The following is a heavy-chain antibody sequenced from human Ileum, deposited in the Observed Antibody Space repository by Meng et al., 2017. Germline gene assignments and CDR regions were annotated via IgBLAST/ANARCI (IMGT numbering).Heavy chain of an antibody. CDR3: ARDFSGSYYTNYFDY. CDR2: ISSSSSYI. V-gene: IGHV3-21*01. CDR1: GFSLRSYS. D-gene: IGHD1-26*01. J-gene: IGHJ4*02. Sequence: EVQLVESGGGLVKPGGSLSISCAASGFSLRSYSVNWVRQAPGKGLEWVSAISSSSSYIFYADSVKGRFTISRDNAKNSVYLQMNSLRAEDTAVYYCARDFSGSYYTNYFDYWGQGTLVTVSS.